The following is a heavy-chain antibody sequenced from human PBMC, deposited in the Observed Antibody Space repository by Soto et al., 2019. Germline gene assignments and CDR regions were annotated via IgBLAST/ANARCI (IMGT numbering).Heavy chain of an antibody. Sequence: PGGSLRLSCAASGFSFSSYAMSWVRQAPGKGLEWVSAISGGGASTYYADSVKGRFSISRDKSGNVVNLQMNSLTAGDTAVYYCAKTQYFNGYYTGFDSWGQGTRVTVSS. CDR1: GFSFSSYA. CDR2: ISGGGAST. J-gene: IGHJ4*02. D-gene: IGHD3-3*01. V-gene: IGHV3-23*01. CDR3: AKTQYFNGYYTGFDS.